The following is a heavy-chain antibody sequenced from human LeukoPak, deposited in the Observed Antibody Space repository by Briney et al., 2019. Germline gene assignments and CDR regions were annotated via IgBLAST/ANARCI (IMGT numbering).Heavy chain of an antibody. CDR2: INHSGST. Sequence: SETLSLTCAVYGGSFSGYYWSWIRQPPGKGLEWIGEINHSGSTNYNPSLKSRVTMSVETSKNQFSLKLSSVTAADTAVYYCARVTGYMIEDYFDYWGQGTLVTVSS. CDR3: ARVTGYMIEDYFDY. CDR1: GGSFSGYY. V-gene: IGHV4-34*01. D-gene: IGHD3-22*01. J-gene: IGHJ4*02.